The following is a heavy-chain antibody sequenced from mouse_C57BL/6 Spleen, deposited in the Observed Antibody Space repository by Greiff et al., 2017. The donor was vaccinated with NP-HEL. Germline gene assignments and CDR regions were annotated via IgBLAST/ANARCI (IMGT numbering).Heavy chain of an antibody. CDR3: ARSGGIHYAMDY. CDR1: GYTFTSYG. CDR2: IYPRSGNT. V-gene: IGHV1-81*01. D-gene: IGHD3-1*01. Sequence: QVQLQQSGAELARPGASVKLSCKASGYTFTSYGISWVKQRTGQGLEWIGEIYPRSGNTYYNEKFKGKATLTADKSSSTAYMELRSLTSEDSAVYFCARSGGIHYAMDYWGQGTSVTVSS. J-gene: IGHJ4*01.